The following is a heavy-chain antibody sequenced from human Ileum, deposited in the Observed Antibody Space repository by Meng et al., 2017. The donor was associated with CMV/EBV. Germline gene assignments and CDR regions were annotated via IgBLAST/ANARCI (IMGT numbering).Heavy chain of an antibody. D-gene: IGHD1-1*01. J-gene: IGHJ4*02. CDR2: IYWDDDT. CDR1: GVSRRRSGLG. Sequence: ITLRETAPRLFHPTLTLTLTLPVSGVSRRRSGLGVGWISQPPGKALESLALIYWDDDTRYSPSLNNRLTITKDASKNQVVLSMTSMGPVDTATYYCAQTGPVRDYFQSWGQGALVTVSS. CDR3: AQTGPVRDYFQS. V-gene: IGHV2-5*02.